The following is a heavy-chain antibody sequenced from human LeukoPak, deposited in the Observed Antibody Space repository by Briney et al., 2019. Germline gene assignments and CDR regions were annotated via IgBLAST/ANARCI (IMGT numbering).Heavy chain of an antibody. CDR2: IRGGGVYT. V-gene: IGHV3-23*01. CDR1: GFTFSSYG. J-gene: IGHJ4*02. D-gene: IGHD1-26*01. CDR3: ATKTSGTYGYFEY. Sequence: GGSLRLSCAASGFTFSSYGMSWVRQTPGKGLEWVSVIRGGGVYTLYADSVKGRLTISRDNSKNTLYLQMNSLRAEDTAIYFCATKTSGTYGYFEYWGQGTLVTVSS.